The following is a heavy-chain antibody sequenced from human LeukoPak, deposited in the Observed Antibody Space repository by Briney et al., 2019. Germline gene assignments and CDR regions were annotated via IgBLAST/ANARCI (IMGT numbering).Heavy chain of an antibody. CDR3: ARDPYSGSYGNYYYYFMDV. Sequence: GGSLRLSCAASGFTFSDYYMSWIRQAPGKGLEWVSYISSSGSTIYYADSVKGRFTISRDNAKNSLYLQMNSLRAEDTAVYYCARDPYSGSYGNYYYYFMDVWGKGTTVTISS. CDR1: GFTFSDYY. D-gene: IGHD1-26*01. V-gene: IGHV3-11*04. J-gene: IGHJ6*03. CDR2: ISSSGSTI.